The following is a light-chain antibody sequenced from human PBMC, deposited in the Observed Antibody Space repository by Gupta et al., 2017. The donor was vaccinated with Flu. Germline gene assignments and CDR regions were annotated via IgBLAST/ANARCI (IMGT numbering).Light chain of an antibody. CDR3: CSYAGSYTFVV. V-gene: IGLV2-11*01. Sequence: QSALTQPRSVSGSPGQSVTISCTGTSSDVGGYNYVSWYQQHPGKAPKRMIYDVSKRPSGVPDRFSGSKSCNTASLTISGLQAEDESDYFCCSYAGSYTFVVFGGGTKLTVL. CDR1: SSDVGGYNY. J-gene: IGLJ2*01. CDR2: DVS.